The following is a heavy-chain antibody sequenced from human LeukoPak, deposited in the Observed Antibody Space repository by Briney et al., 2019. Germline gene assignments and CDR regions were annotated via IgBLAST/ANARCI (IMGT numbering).Heavy chain of an antibody. V-gene: IGHV3-7*01. J-gene: IGHJ4*02. D-gene: IGHD3-16*01. CDR3: ARHIPRGNNFFDY. CDR1: GFTFSNYW. CDR2: IKQDGSEK. Sequence: GGSLRLSCAASGFTFSNYWMRWVRQAPGKGLEWVANIKQDGSEKYYVDSVKGRFTISRDNAKNSLYLQMNSLRAEDTAMYYCARHIPRGNNFFDYWGQGTLVTVSS.